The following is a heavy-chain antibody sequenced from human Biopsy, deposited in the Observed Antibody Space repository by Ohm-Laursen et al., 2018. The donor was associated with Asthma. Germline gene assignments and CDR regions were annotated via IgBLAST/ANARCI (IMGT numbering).Heavy chain of an antibody. CDR2: IYRNGDT. J-gene: IGHJ4*02. V-gene: IGHV4-30-2*06. Sequence: SQTLSLTCSVSGDSIDSGDYSWTWIRQSPGVGLEWIGYIYRNGDTYYNPTLKNRVTISIDRSKSQFSLRLRSVTAADTAVYYCARGWNCGGDCYSLDSWGQGTLVTVSS. CDR3: ARGWNCGGDCYSLDS. D-gene: IGHD2-21*01. CDR1: GDSIDSGDYS.